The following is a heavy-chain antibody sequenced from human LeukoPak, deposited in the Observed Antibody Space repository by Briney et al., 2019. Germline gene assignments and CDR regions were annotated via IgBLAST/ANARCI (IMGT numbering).Heavy chain of an antibody. CDR1: GYTFTGYY. J-gene: IGHJ5*02. CDR3: AKVPPSITAAGNWLGP. V-gene: IGHV1-2*02. D-gene: IGHD6-13*01. Sequence: ASVKVSCKASGYTFTGYYIHWVRQAPGQGLEWMGWINPNTGGTDYAQKFQGGVTMTRDTSITTAYMELSRLTSDDTAIYYCAKVPPSITAAGNWLGPWGQGALVTVSS. CDR2: INPNTGGT.